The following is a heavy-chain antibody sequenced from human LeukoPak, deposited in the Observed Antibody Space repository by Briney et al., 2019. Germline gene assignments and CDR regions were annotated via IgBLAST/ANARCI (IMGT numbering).Heavy chain of an antibody. Sequence: SETLSLTCTVSGDSVSSGSYYWSWIRQPPGKGLEWIGYIYYSGSTNYNPSLKSRVTISVDTSKNQFSLKLSSVTAADTAVYYCARSLWYDAFDIWGQGTMVTVSS. V-gene: IGHV4-61*01. CDR2: IYYSGST. D-gene: IGHD3-10*01. CDR1: GDSVSSGSYY. CDR3: ARSLWYDAFDI. J-gene: IGHJ3*02.